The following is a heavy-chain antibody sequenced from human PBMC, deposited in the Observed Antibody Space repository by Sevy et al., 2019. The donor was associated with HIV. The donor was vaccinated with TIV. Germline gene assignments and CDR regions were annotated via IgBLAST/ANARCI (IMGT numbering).Heavy chain of an antibody. V-gene: IGHV1-18*01. CDR1: GYAFSNYG. CDR2: ISDFNGNK. Sequence: ASVKVSCKTSGYAFSNYGIVWVRQAPGQGLEWMGWISDFNGNKHYAEKFQDRVSMTIDTATDTFYMDLRSLTSDDTGVYYCARERGKYGDSGFDYWGQGTLVTVSS. J-gene: IGHJ4*02. CDR3: ARERGKYGDSGFDY. D-gene: IGHD2-21*02.